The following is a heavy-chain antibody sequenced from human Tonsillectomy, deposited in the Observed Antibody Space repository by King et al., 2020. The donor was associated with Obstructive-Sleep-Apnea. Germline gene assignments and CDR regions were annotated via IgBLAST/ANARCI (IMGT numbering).Heavy chain of an antibody. J-gene: IGHJ6*02. CDR1: GYSFTSYW. CDR3: ARRSNSNYYYYGMDV. V-gene: IGHV5-51*01. Sequence: QLVQSGAEVKKPGESLKISCKGSGYSFTSYWIGWLRQMPGKGLEWRGIIYPGDSDTSYSPSFQGQVTISADKSISTAYLQWSSLKAPDTAMYNCARRSNSNYYYYGMDVWGQGTTVTVSS. D-gene: IGHD4-11*01. CDR2: IYPGDSDT.